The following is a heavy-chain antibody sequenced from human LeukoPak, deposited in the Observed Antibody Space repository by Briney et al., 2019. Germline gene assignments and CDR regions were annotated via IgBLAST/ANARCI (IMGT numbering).Heavy chain of an antibody. V-gene: IGHV7-4-1*02. Sequence: WASVKVSCKASGYTFTRYAINWLRQAPGQGLEWMGWINTYTANPAYAQGFTERFVFSLDTSVTTAYLQISNLKTEDTAVYYCARHDNDDDFDYWGQGTLATVSS. D-gene: IGHD3-16*01. CDR1: GYTFTRYA. CDR3: ARHDNDDDFDY. J-gene: IGHJ4*02. CDR2: INTYTANP.